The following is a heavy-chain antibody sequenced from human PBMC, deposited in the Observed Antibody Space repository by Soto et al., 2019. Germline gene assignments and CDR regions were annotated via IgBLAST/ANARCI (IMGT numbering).Heavy chain of an antibody. V-gene: IGHV3-23*01. J-gene: IGHJ6*02. CDR2: IIDSGGST. CDR3: AKGRSYYYYYGVDV. Sequence: PGGSLRLSCEASRGAFGDYWMHWVRQAPGKGLEWVSDIIDSGGSTYYADSVKGRFTISRDNSKSTLYLQMNSLRAEDTALYYCAKGRSYYYYYGVDVWGQGTTVTVSS. CDR1: RGAFGDYW.